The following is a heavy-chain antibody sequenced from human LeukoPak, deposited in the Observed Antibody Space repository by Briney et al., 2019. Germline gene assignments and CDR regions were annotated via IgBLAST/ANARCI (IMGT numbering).Heavy chain of an antibody. D-gene: IGHD3-9*01. V-gene: IGHV3-48*03. Sequence: PGGSLRLSCAASGFTFSSYDVNWVRQAPGKGLEWVSHISTGGDDIYYADSVKGRFTISRDNAKNSLYLQMSSLRAEDMAVYYRAREGTNDDIFDYWGQGTLVTVSS. J-gene: IGHJ4*02. CDR2: ISTGGDDI. CDR3: AREGTNDDIFDY. CDR1: GFTFSSYD.